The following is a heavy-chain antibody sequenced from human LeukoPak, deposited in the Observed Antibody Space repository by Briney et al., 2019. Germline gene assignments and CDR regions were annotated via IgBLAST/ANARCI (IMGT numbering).Heavy chain of an antibody. J-gene: IGHJ1*01. D-gene: IGHD3-16*01. Sequence: GGSQRLSCAASGYTFSTSDMSWVRHAPGKALECVSGISGSRSRTYYADSVKCRFTISRENSKNALYVQMNGLRAEDKGVYYCAKSLSGLITLFHRWVRGTVVTVS. V-gene: IGHV3-23*01. CDR1: GYTFSTSD. CDR2: ISGSRSRT. CDR3: AKSLSGLITLFHR.